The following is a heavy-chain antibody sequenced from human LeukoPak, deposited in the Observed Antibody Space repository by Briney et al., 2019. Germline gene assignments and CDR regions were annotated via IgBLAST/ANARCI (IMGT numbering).Heavy chain of an antibody. CDR2: IYYSGST. J-gene: IGHJ4*02. Sequence: SETLSLTCTVCGGSISSSSYYWGWIRQPPGKGLEWIGSIYYSGSTYYNPSLKSRVTISVDTSKNQFSLKLSSVTAADTAVYYCARHVNWGRTNYFDYWGQGTLVTVSS. CDR1: GGSISSSSYY. V-gene: IGHV4-39*01. D-gene: IGHD7-27*01. CDR3: ARHVNWGRTNYFDY.